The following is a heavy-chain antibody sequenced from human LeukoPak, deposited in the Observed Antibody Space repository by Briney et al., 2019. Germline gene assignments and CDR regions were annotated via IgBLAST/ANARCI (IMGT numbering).Heavy chain of an antibody. J-gene: IGHJ6*02. CDR3: CRFPRPKENYGIDV. CDR2: INHSGST. V-gene: IGHV4-34*01. CDR1: GGSFSGYY. Sequence: PSETLSLTCAVYGGSFSGYYWSWIRQPPGKGLEWIGEINHSGSTNYNPSLKSRVTISVDTSKNQFSLKLSSVTAADTAVYYCCRFPRPKENYGIDVWGQGTTVTVSS.